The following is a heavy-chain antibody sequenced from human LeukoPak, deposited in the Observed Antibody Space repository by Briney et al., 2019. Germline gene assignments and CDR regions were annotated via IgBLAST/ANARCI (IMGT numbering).Heavy chain of an antibody. CDR2: MSWTSGSI. CDR3: AKDRSGYDYSYYGMDV. V-gene: IGHV3-9*01. D-gene: IGHD5-12*01. J-gene: IGHJ6*02. CDR1: GFTFDDYA. Sequence: SLRLSCAASGFTFDDYAMHWVRQPPEKGLEWVSGMSWTSGSIGYADSVKGRFTISRDNAKNSLYLQMHSLRAEDTALYYCAKDRSGYDYSYYGMDVWGQAPRSPSP.